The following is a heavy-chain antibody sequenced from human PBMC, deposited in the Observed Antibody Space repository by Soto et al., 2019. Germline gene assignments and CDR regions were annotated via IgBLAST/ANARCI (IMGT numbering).Heavy chain of an antibody. Sequence: AASVKVSCKASVGTFSSNPISWMRQAPGQGLEWVGGTIPTFGAGSYAKRFQGRVTITADKSRNTAYMELSNLRPEETAVYYCAKRQSNGYNRYFDSWGQGTLVTVSS. CDR3: AKRQSNGYNRYFDS. V-gene: IGHV1-69*06. J-gene: IGHJ4*02. CDR2: TIPTFGAG. D-gene: IGHD5-12*01. CDR1: VGTFSSNP.